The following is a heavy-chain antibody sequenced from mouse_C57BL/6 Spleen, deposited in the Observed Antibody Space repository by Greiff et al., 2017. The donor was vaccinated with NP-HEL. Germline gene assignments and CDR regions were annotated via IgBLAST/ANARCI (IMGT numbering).Heavy chain of an antibody. CDR3: TRNWAYYYAMDY. J-gene: IGHJ4*01. CDR2: IRNKANNHAT. CDR1: GFTFSDAW. D-gene: IGHD4-1*01. V-gene: IGHV6-6*01. Sequence: EVKVEESGGGLVQPGGSMKLSCAASGFTFSDAWMDWVRQSPEKGLEWVAEIRNKANNHATYYAESVKGRFTISRDDSKSSVYLQMNSLRAEDTGIYYCTRNWAYYYAMDYWGQGTSVTVSS.